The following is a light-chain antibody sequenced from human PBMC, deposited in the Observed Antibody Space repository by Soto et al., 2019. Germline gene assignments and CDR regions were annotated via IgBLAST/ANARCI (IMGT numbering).Light chain of an antibody. CDR2: DVS. J-gene: IGLJ2*01. CDR1: SSDVGGYNY. CDR3: GSYTSSSTTV. V-gene: IGLV2-14*01. Sequence: QSVLTQPASVSGSPGQSITISCTGTSSDVGGYNYVSWYQQHPGKAPKLMIYDVSNRPSGVSNRFPGSKSGNTASLTISGLQAEDEADYYCGSYTSSSTTVFGGGTKVTVL.